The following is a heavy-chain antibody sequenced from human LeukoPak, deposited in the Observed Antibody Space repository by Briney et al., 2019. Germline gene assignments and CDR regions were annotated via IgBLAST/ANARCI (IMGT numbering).Heavy chain of an antibody. V-gene: IGHV3-30*18. Sequence: GRSLRLSCAASGFIFSSYGMHWLRQAPGKGLEWVAVISYDGSNKYYADSVKGRFTISRDNSKNTLYLQMNSLRGEDTAVYYCAKDMALVVVTDNGMDVWGQGTTVTVSS. J-gene: IGHJ6*02. D-gene: IGHD2-21*02. CDR2: ISYDGSNK. CDR1: GFIFSSYG. CDR3: AKDMALVVVTDNGMDV.